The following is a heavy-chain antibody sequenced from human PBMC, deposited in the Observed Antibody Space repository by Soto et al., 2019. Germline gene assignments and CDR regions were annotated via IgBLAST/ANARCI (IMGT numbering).Heavy chain of an antibody. J-gene: IGHJ4*02. D-gene: IGHD3-22*01. CDR1: GFTFSDYY. Sequence: LSLSCAASGFTFSDYYMSWIRQAPGKGLEWVSYISSSGSTIYYADSVKGRFTISRDNAKNSLYLQMNSLRAEDTAVYYCASAAYYYDSSGYYSGTYFDYWGQGTLGTV. CDR3: ASAAYYYDSSGYYSGTYFDY. V-gene: IGHV3-11*01. CDR2: ISSSGSTI.